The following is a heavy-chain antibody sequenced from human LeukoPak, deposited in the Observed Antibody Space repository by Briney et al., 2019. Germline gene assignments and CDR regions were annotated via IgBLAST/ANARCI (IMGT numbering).Heavy chain of an antibody. Sequence: SETLSLTCTVSGYSISSGYYWGWIRQPPGKGLEWIGSIYHSGSTYYNPSLKSRVTISVDTSKNQFSLKLSSVTAADTAVYYCARGGIAAAGRALFDYWGQGTLVTVSS. CDR3: ARGGIAAAGRALFDY. CDR1: GYSISSGYY. J-gene: IGHJ4*02. CDR2: IYHSGST. V-gene: IGHV4-38-2*02. D-gene: IGHD6-13*01.